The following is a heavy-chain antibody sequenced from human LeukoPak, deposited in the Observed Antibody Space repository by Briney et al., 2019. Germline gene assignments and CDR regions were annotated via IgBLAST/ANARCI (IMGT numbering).Heavy chain of an antibody. J-gene: IGHJ4*02. D-gene: IGHD4-17*01. V-gene: IGHV3-30-3*01. CDR2: ISYDGSNK. CDR1: GFTFSSYA. Sequence: GGSLRLSCAASGFTFSSYAMHWVRQAPGKGLEWVAVISYDGSNKCYADSVKGRFTISRDNSKNTLYLQMNSLRAEDTAVYYCARGMTTVMGVDYWGQGTLVTVSS. CDR3: ARGMTTVMGVDY.